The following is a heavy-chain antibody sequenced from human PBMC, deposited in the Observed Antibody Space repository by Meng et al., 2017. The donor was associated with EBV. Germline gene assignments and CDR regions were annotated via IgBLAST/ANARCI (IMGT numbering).Heavy chain of an antibody. J-gene: IGHJ4*02. Sequence: QVQLQQWGAGLLKPSETLSLHCAVYGGSFSGYYWSWIRQPPGKGLEWIGSIYYSGTTYYSPSLKSRVTISVDTSKNQFSLKLSSVTAADTAVYYCARHRDRQDYGDYMVFYYFDYWGQGTLVTVSS. CDR3: ARHRDRQDYGDYMVFYYFDY. CDR1: GGSFSGYY. D-gene: IGHD4-17*01. V-gene: IGHV4-34*01. CDR2: IYYSGTT.